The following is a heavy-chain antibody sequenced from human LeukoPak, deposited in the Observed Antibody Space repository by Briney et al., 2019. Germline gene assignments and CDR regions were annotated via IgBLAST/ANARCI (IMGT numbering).Heavy chain of an antibody. J-gene: IGHJ3*02. CDR2: IIPMLETT. CDR3: ARGGRGASRLHAFDI. Sequence: SVKVSCKSSADNFGSYLITWVRQAPGQGLEWVGGIIPMLETTNHAPRFQGRVTMTADESTSTAYMELSGLTSEDTAVYYCARGGRGASRLHAFDIWGQGTMVTVSS. D-gene: IGHD2-15*01. V-gene: IGHV1-69*13. CDR1: ADNFGSYL.